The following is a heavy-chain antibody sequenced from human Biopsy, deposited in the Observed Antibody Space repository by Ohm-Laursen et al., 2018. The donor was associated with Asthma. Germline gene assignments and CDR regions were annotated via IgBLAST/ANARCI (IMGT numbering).Heavy chain of an antibody. CDR3: ARGDSSGWSHYYFDY. D-gene: IGHD6-19*01. CDR2: IYSGGTS. V-gene: IGHV3-53*01. Sequence: SLRLSCSASGFTVSRDHMFWVRQAPGKGLEWVSVIYSGGTSDTADSVRGRFTISRDFYKNTLYLQMDSLRAEETAVYYCARGDSSGWSHYYFDYWGQGTLVTVSS. CDR1: GFTVSRDH. J-gene: IGHJ4*02.